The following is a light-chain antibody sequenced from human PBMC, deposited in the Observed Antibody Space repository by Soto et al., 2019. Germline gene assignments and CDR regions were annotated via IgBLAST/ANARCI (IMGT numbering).Light chain of an antibody. J-gene: IGLJ3*02. Sequence: QLVLTQSPSASASLGASVKLTCTLSSGHSSYAIAWHQQQPEKGPRYLMKLNSDGSHRKGDGIPDRFSGSSSGAERSLTISSLQSEDEADYYCQTWGTGIHKVFGGGTKLTVL. V-gene: IGLV4-69*01. CDR2: LNSDGSH. CDR1: SGHSSYA. CDR3: QTWGTGIHKV.